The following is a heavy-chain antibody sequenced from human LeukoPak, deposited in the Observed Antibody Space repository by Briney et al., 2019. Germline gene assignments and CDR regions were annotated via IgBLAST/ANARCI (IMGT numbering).Heavy chain of an antibody. CDR3: AKDKDYYGSGSTHLDY. Sequence: GGSLRLSCAASGFTLSSYAMSWVRQAPGKGLEWVSAISGSGGSTYYADSVKGRFTISRDNSKNTLYLQMNSLRAEDTAVYYCAKDKDYYGSGSTHLDYWGQGTLVTVSS. J-gene: IGHJ4*02. CDR2: ISGSGGST. V-gene: IGHV3-23*01. D-gene: IGHD3-10*01. CDR1: GFTLSSYA.